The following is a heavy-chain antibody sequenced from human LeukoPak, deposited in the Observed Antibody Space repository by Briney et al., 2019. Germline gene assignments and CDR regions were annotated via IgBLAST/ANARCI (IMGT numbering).Heavy chain of an antibody. J-gene: IGHJ4*02. CDR3: ARVSWVTSLYYFDY. CDR2: IYYSGST. Sequence: SETLSLTCTVSGGSISSYYWSWIRQPPGKGLEWIGYIYYSGSTNYNPSLKSRVTISVDTSKNQFSLELSSVTAADTAVYYCARVSWVTSLYYFDYWGQGTLVTVSS. CDR1: GGSISSYY. D-gene: IGHD5-18*01. V-gene: IGHV4-59*01.